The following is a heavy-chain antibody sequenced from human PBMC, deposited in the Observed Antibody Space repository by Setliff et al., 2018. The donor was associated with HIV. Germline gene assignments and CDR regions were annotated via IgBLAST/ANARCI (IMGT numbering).Heavy chain of an antibody. J-gene: IGHJ5*02. V-gene: IGHV4-4*08. Sequence: SETLSLTCAVSGVSVTSHFWSWIRQPPGKGLEWIGYFSYRGGTNSNPSLKSRVTISVDTSKSQFSLKVSSVTAADTAVYYCAREIYGGNDPWGQGTLVTVSS. CDR1: GVSVTSHF. CDR3: AREIYGGNDP. D-gene: IGHD4-17*01. CDR2: FSYRGGT.